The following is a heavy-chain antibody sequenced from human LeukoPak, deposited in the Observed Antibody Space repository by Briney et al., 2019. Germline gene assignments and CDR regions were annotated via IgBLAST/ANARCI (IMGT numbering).Heavy chain of an antibody. J-gene: IGHJ6*04. CDR2: ISGSGGST. V-gene: IGHV3-23*01. D-gene: IGHD3-10*02. CDR3: AELGITMIGGV. Sequence: PGGSLRLSCAASGFTFSSYGMSWVRQAPGKGLEWVSAISGSGGSTYYADSVRGRFTISRDNAKNSLYLQMNSLRAEDTAVYYCAELGITMIGGVWGKGTTVTISS. CDR1: GFTFSSYG.